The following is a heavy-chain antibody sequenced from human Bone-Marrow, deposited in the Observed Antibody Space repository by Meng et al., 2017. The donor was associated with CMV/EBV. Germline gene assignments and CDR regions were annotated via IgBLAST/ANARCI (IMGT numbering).Heavy chain of an antibody. J-gene: IGHJ6*02. Sequence: GESLKISCAASGFTFSSYAMSWVRQAPGKGLEWVSAISGSGGSTYYADSVKGRFTISRDNSKNTLYLQMNSLRAEDTAVYYCAKVQRELLWFEELLLIGMDVWGQGTTVTVSS. D-gene: IGHD3-10*01. CDR1: GFTFSSYA. V-gene: IGHV3-23*01. CDR2: ISGSGGST. CDR3: AKVQRELLWFEELLLIGMDV.